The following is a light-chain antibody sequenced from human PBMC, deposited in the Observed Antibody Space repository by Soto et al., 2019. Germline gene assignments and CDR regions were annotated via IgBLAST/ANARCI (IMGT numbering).Light chain of an antibody. V-gene: IGLV2-14*01. CDR2: DVS. Sequence: QSALTQPASVSGSPGQSITISCTGTSSDVGGYNYVSWYQQHPGKAHKLMIYDVSNRPSGVFNRFSGSKSGNTASLTISGLQAEDEADYYCSSYTSSSTYVFGTGTKLTVL. CDR1: SSDVGGYNY. J-gene: IGLJ1*01. CDR3: SSYTSSSTYV.